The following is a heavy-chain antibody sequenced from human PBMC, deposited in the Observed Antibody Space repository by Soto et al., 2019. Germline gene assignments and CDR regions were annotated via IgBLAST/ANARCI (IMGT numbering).Heavy chain of an antibody. D-gene: IGHD2-8*02. J-gene: IGHJ4*02. CDR3: ARDKITGLFDY. CDR2: INHSGST. V-gene: IGHV4-34*01. CDR1: GGSFSGYY. Sequence: PSETLSLTCAVYGGSFSGYYSTWIRQPPGTGLEWIGEINHSGSTNYNPSPKSRVTISVDTSKNQFSLKLTSVTAADTAVYYCARDKITGLFDYWGQGTLVTVSS.